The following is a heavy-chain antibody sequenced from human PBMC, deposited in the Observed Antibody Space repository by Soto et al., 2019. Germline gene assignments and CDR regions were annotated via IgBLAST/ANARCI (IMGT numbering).Heavy chain of an antibody. V-gene: IGHV3-30*18. CDR2: ISYDGGNE. CDR3: AKDRYSGTYPTDFDY. Sequence: QVQLVQSGGGVVQPGRSLRLSCAGSGFTFSSYGIHWVRQAPGKGLEWVALISYDGGNEKYTESVKDRFTISRDDSHNVAYLQMSSRRTEDTAMYYCAKDRYSGTYPTDFDYWGQGSLVTVSS. CDR1: GFTFSSYG. D-gene: IGHD1-26*01. J-gene: IGHJ4*02.